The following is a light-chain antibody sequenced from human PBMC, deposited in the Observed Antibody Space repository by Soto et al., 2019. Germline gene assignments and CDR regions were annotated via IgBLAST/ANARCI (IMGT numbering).Light chain of an antibody. CDR1: QSVSSSY. V-gene: IGKV3-20*01. CDR3: QQYGSSRWT. CDR2: GAS. J-gene: IGKJ1*01. Sequence: EIVLTQSPGTLSLSPGERATLSCRASQSVSSSYLAWYQQKPGQAPRLLIYGASSRATGIPDRFSGSGSRTDFTLTISCLVPEDFAVYYCQQYGSSRWTFGQGTKV.